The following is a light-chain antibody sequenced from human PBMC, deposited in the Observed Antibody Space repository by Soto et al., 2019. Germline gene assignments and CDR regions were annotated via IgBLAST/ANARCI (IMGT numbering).Light chain of an antibody. CDR2: GAS. CDR3: QQYGTSPPT. Sequence: EIVLTQSPGTLSLSPGERATLSCKASQSVSSNFLAWYQRKPGQAPRLLIYGASYRDTDIPYRFSGSGSGTHFSLTITPLEPEDFSLYYCQQYGTSPPTFGQRTKVDI. CDR1: QSVSSNF. J-gene: IGKJ1*01. V-gene: IGKV3-20*01.